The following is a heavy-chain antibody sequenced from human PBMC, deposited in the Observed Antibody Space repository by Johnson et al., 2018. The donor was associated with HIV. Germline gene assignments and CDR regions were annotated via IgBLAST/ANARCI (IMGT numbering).Heavy chain of an antibody. V-gene: IGHV3-20*01. CDR3: VKDLYCTSGVCRTDAFDI. CDR2: INWNGGST. D-gene: IGHD2-8*01. Sequence: EVQLVESGGGLVKTGGSLRLSCAASGFTFSNAWMYWVRQAPGKGLEWVSGINWNGGSTGYADSVKGRFTISRDNAKNSLYLQMKSLRAEDTAVYHCVKDLYCTSGVCRTDAFDIWGQGTMVIASS. J-gene: IGHJ3*02. CDR1: GFTFSNAW.